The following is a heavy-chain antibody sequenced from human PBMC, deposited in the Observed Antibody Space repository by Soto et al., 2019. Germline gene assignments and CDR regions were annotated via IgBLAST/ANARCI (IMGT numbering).Heavy chain of an antibody. CDR1: GFTFSSYA. Sequence: EVQLLESGGGLVQPGGSLRLSCAASGFTFSSYAMSWVRQASGKGLEWVSAISGSGGSTYYADSVKGRFTISRDNSKNTLYLQMNSLRAEDTAVYYCAKDPSPYSNYYYYYMDVWGKGTTVTVSS. J-gene: IGHJ6*03. CDR2: ISGSGGST. CDR3: AKDPSPYSNYYYYYMDV. D-gene: IGHD4-4*01. V-gene: IGHV3-23*01.